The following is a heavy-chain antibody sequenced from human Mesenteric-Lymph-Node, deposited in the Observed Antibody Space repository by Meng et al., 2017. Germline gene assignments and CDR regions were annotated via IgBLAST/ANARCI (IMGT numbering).Heavy chain of an antibody. V-gene: IGHV3-30*04. CDR2: ISYDGSNK. CDR3: ARDPSGHSDGKDGMDV. D-gene: IGHD4-23*01. J-gene: IGHJ6*02. Sequence: GGSLRLSCAASGFTFSSYAMHWVRQAPGKGLEWVAVISYDGSNKYYADSVKGRFIISRDNAKNTLYVQMSSLRVEDTAVYFCARDPSGHSDGKDGMDVWGQGTTVTVSS. CDR1: GFTFSSYA.